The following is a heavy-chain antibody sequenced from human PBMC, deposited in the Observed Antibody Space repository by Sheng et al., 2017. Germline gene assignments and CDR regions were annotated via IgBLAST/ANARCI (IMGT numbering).Heavy chain of an antibody. V-gene: IGHV4-39*07. CDR3: ARDSLAVGEWFSLTPGRTTFDY. CDR2: IYYTGNT. CDR1: GGSVSSDNYY. D-gene: IGHD3-16*01. Sequence: QLQLQESGPGLVKPSETLSLTCTVSGGSVSSDNYYVGLDPPAPREGLEWIGSIYYTGNTYYNPSLKSRVTISVDTSKNQLSLRLTSVTAADTAVYYCARDSLAVGEWFSLTPGRTTFDYVGPGN. J-gene: IGHJ4*02.